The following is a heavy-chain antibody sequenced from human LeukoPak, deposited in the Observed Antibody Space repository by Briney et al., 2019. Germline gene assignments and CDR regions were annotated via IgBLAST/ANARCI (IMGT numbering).Heavy chain of an antibody. J-gene: IGHJ4*02. V-gene: IGHV3-23*01. CDR2: ISGSGGST. D-gene: IGHD3-22*01. Sequence: GGSLRLSCAASGFTFSSYSMSWVRQAPGKGLEWVSAISGSGGSTYYADSVKGRFTISRDNSKNTPYLQMNSLRAEDTAVYYCAKVPYDSSGYYYFDYWGQGTLVTVSS. CDR1: GFTFSSYS. CDR3: AKVPYDSSGYYYFDY.